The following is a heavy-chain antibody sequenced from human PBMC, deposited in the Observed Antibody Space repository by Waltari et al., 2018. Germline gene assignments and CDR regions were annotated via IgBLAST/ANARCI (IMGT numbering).Heavy chain of an antibody. CDR2: ISWNSGSI. CDR3: AKDRLWFGELLSGTDY. CDR1: GFTFDDYA. V-gene: IGHV3-9*01. J-gene: IGHJ4*02. Sequence: EVQLVESGGGLVQPGRSLRLSCAASGFTFDDYAMHWVRPAPGKGLEWVSGISWNSGSIGYADSVKGRFTISRDNAKNSLYLQMNSLRAEDTALYYCAKDRLWFGELLSGTDYWGQGTLVTVSS. D-gene: IGHD3-10*01.